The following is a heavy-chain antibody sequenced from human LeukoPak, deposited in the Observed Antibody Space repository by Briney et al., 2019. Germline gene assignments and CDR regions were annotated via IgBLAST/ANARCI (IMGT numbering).Heavy chain of an antibody. CDR2: IYYSGST. CDR3: ARVYRTYHSYYDSSGYYDA. J-gene: IGHJ5*02. CDR1: GGSISSGGYY. V-gene: IGHV4-31*03. Sequence: SQTLSLTCTVSGGSISSGGYYWSWIRQHPGKGLEWIGYIYYSGSTYYNPSLKSRVTISVDTSKNQFSLKLSSVTAADTAVYYCARVYRTYHSYYDSSGYYDAWGQGTLVTVSS. D-gene: IGHD3-22*01.